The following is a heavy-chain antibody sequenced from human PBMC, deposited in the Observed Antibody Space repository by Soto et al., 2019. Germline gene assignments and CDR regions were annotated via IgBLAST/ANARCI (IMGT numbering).Heavy chain of an antibody. V-gene: IGHV4-4*02. CDR1: GDSINTDKW. CDR3: ARDVAMTGETDRFDY. J-gene: IGHJ4*02. D-gene: IGHD3-10*01. CDR2: IYHNGNT. Sequence: SETLSLTCTVSGDSINTDKWWSWLRQPPGKGLEWIGEIYHNGNTDYNPSLKSRVTMSVDTSKNQFSLKVTSVTAADTAIYYCARDVAMTGETDRFDYWGQGTLVTVSS.